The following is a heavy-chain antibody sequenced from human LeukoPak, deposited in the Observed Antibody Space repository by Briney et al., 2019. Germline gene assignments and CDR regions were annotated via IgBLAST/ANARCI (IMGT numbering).Heavy chain of an antibody. J-gene: IGHJ4*02. CDR1: GFTFSSYA. CDR2: ISYDGSNK. D-gene: IGHD3-16*01. Sequence: PGRSLRLSCAASGFTFSSYAMHWVRQAPGKGLEWVAVISYDGSNKYYADSVKGRFTISRDNSKNTLYLQMNSLRAEDTAVYYCARGYPGGGYFDYRGQGTLVTVSS. CDR3: ARGYPGGGYFDY. V-gene: IGHV3-30*04.